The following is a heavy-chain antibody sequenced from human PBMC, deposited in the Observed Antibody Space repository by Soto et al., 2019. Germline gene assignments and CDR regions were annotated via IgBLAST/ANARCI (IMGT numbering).Heavy chain of an antibody. CDR3: ARDPLIGNTDYGLDV. CDR1: GFTFSSFW. Sequence: GGSLRLSCAASGFTFSSFWMHWVRQAPGKGLVWVSRINNDGSSTAYADCVKGLFTISRDNAKSTLYLQVTSLRAEDTAVYYCARDPLIGNTDYGLDVWGQGTTVTVSS. D-gene: IGHD2-21*01. CDR2: INNDGSST. J-gene: IGHJ6*02. V-gene: IGHV3-74*01.